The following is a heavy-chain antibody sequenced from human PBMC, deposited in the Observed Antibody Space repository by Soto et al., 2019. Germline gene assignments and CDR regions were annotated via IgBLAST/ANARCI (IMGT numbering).Heavy chain of an antibody. D-gene: IGHD3-3*01. CDR2: IYYSGST. V-gene: IGHV4-59*01. CDR1: GGSISSYY. Sequence: PSTTLSLTCTFSGGSISSYYWSWIRQPPGKGLEWIGYIYYSGSTNYNPSLKSRVTISVDTSKNQFSLKLSSVTAADTAVYYCASGVLDNYYYYGMDVWGQGTTVTVSS. CDR3: ASGVLDNYYYYGMDV. J-gene: IGHJ6*02.